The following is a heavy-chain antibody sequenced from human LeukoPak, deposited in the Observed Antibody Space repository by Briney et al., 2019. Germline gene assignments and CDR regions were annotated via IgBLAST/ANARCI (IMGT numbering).Heavy chain of an antibody. CDR3: ARAARYCSGGSCWDY. D-gene: IGHD2-15*01. Sequence: SETLSLTCTVSGDSISSYFWSWIRQPPGKGLEWIGYIYYSGNTNYNPSLKSRVTISVDTSKNQFSLKLTSVTAADTAIYYCARAARYCSGGSCWDYWSQGTLATVSS. V-gene: IGHV4-59*01. CDR2: IYYSGNT. CDR1: GDSISSYF. J-gene: IGHJ4*02.